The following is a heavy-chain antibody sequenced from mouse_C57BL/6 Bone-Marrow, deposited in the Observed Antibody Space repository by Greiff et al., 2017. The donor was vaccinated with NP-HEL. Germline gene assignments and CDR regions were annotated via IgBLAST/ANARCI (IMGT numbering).Heavy chain of an antibody. Sequence: EVQLQQSGAELVRPGASVKLSCTASGFNFKDDYMHWVKQRPEQGLEWIGWIDPENGDTEYASKFQGKATITADTSSNTAYLQLSSRTSEDTAVYYCTTDGGSSYWYFDVWGTGTTVTVSS. CDR3: TTDGGSSYWYFDV. J-gene: IGHJ1*03. CDR1: GFNFKDDY. D-gene: IGHD1-1*01. V-gene: IGHV14-4*01. CDR2: IDPENGDT.